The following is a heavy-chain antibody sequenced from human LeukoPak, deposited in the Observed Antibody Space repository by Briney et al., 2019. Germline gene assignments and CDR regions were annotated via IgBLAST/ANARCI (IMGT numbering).Heavy chain of an antibody. CDR2: ISYDESQK. CDR3: AKDAYCSSTSCKEAFDI. V-gene: IGHV3-30-3*01. J-gene: IGHJ3*02. Sequence: GGSLRLSCAASGFTLSSFTMHWVRHNPGKGLEWVAVISYDESQKYYADSVKGRFTISRDNSKNTLYLQMNSLRAEDTAVYYCAKDAYCSSTSCKEAFDIWGQGTMVTVSS. CDR1: GFTLSSFT. D-gene: IGHD2-2*01.